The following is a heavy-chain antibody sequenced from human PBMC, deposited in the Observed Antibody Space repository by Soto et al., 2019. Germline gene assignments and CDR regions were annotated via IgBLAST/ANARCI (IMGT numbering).Heavy chain of an antibody. V-gene: IGHV1-69*01. CDR2: IVPAFGTP. Sequence: QVQLVQSGAEVKKPGSSVKVSCRASGGTFSNYAISWVRQAPGQGLEWMGGIVPAFGTPNYALNLQSRITITADDSTTTVYKALSSLRSEDTSVYYCARGATIFGVAAYSYYEMEVWGQGTTVT. CDR3: ARGATIFGVAAYSYYEMEV. J-gene: IGHJ6*02. CDR1: GGTFSNYA. D-gene: IGHD3-3*01.